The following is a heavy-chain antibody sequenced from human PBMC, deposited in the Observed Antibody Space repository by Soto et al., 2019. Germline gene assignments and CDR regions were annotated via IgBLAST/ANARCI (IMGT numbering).Heavy chain of an antibody. J-gene: IGHJ6*02. V-gene: IGHV3-21*01. Sequence: GGSLRLSCAASGFTFSSYSMNWVRQAPGKGLEWVSSISSSSSYIYYADSVKGRFTISRDNAKNSLYLQMNSLRAEDTAVYYCAKQRRITISRGLMDVWGQGTTVTVSS. CDR3: AKQRRITISRGLMDV. CDR2: ISSSSSYI. CDR1: GFTFSSYS. D-gene: IGHD3-3*01.